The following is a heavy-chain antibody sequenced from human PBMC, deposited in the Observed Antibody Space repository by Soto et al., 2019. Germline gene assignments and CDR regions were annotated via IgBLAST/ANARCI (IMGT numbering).Heavy chain of an antibody. CDR1: GFTFSSYG. D-gene: IGHD6-13*01. V-gene: IGHV3-30*18. Sequence: GGSLRLSCAASGFTFSSYGMHWVRQAPGKGLEWVAVISYDGSNKYYADSVKGRFTISRDNSKNTLYLQMNSLRAEDTAVYYCAKDRRIAAAGMGYYYYGMDVWGQGTTVTVSS. J-gene: IGHJ6*02. CDR3: AKDRRIAAAGMGYYYYGMDV. CDR2: ISYDGSNK.